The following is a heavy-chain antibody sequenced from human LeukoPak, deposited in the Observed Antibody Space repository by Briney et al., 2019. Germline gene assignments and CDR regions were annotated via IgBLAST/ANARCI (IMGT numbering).Heavy chain of an antibody. V-gene: IGHV3-48*02. CDR3: ARDPHAGIFDS. CDR1: VFTFGHFH. CDR2: ISSGGSTT. Sequence: GGSLRLSCVTSVFTFGHFHMSWLRQAPGKGLEHVSYISSGGSTTYYAASVVGRFTISRDDAKNLLYLQMDSLRDGDTAVYYCARDPHAGIFDSWGQGTLVTVSS. J-gene: IGHJ4*02.